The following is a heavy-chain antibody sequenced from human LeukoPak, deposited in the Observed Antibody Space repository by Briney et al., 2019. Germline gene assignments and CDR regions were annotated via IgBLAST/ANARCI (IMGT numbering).Heavy chain of an antibody. CDR2: ISGSGGAT. J-gene: IGHJ4*02. D-gene: IGHD1-1*01. Sequence: GGSLRLSCAASGFTFSSYAMTWVRQAPGRRLEWVSAISGSGGATYYADSVKGRFTISRDNSKNTLYLQMNSLRAEDAALYYCATRPATETYFGVFDYWGQGTLVTVSS. CDR1: GFTFSSYA. V-gene: IGHV3-23*01. CDR3: ATRPATETYFGVFDY.